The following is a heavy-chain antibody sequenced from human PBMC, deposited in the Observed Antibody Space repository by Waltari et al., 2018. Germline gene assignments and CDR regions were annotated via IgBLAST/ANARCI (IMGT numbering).Heavy chain of an antibody. Sequence: QVQLVQSGAEVKKPGASVKVSCKASGYTFTSYDINWVRQATGQGLEWMGWMNPNSGNTGYAQKFQGRVTMTRNTSISTAYRELSSLRSEDTAVYYCARVLRRWLPHWFDPWGQGTLVTVSS. CDR1: GYTFTSYD. D-gene: IGHD5-18*01. J-gene: IGHJ5*02. V-gene: IGHV1-8*02. CDR3: ARVLRRWLPHWFDP. CDR2: MNPNSGNT.